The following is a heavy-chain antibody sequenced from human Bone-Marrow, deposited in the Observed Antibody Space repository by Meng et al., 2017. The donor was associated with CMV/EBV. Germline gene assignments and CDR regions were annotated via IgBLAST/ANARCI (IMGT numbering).Heavy chain of an antibody. CDR1: GYTFTSYY. J-gene: IGHJ6*02. CDR2: INPSGGST. CDR3: ARDFSSSRDFYYYGMDV. Sequence: ASVKVSCKASGYTFTSYYMHWVRQAPGQGLEWMGMINPSGGSTSYAQKFQGRVTMTRDTSTSTVYMELSSLRSEDTAVHYCARDFSSSRDFYYYGMDVWGQGTTVTVSS. V-gene: IGHV1-46*01. D-gene: IGHD6-6*01.